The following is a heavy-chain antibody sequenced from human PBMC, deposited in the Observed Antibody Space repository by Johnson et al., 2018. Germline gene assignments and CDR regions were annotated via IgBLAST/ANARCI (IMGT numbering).Heavy chain of an antibody. CDR2: ISSSSSTI. CDR3: ARAIVGKGYFQH. J-gene: IGHJ1*01. CDR1: GFTFSSYS. V-gene: IGHV3-48*02. D-gene: IGHD1-26*01. Sequence: VQLVQSGGGLVQHGGSLGLSCAASGFTFSSYSMNWVRQAPGKGLVWVSYISSSSSTIYYADSVKGRFTISRDNAKNSLYLQMNSLRDEDTAVYYCARAIVGKGYFQHWGQGTLVTVSS.